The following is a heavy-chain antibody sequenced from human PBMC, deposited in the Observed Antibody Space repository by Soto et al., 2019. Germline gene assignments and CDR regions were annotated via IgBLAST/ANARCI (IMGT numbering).Heavy chain of an antibody. J-gene: IGHJ5*02. Sequence: QVQLQESGPGLVKPSQTLYLSCAVSGGSISSGGYYWNWIRQHPGKGLEWIGYIYYIGSTYYNPSLKSRVTISLDTSKNQFSLKLSSVTAPDTAVYYCARSFFPWGQGTLVTVSS. CDR3: ARSFFP. CDR1: GGSISSGGYY. D-gene: IGHD3-3*01. V-gene: IGHV4-31*11. CDR2: IYYIGST.